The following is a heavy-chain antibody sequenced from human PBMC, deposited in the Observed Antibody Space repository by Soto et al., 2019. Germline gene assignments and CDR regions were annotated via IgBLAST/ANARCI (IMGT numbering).Heavy chain of an antibody. J-gene: IGHJ4*02. V-gene: IGHV1-18*01. CDR2: ISAYNGNT. CDR1: GYTFTSYG. D-gene: IGHD3-10*01. CDR3: AMYCYGSGSYYRPDY. Sequence: ASVKVSCKASGYTFTSYGISWVRQAPGQGLEWMGWISAYNGNTNYAQKLQGRVTMTTDTSTSTAYMELRSLRSDDTAVYYCAMYCYGSGSYYRPDYWGQGTLVTVSS.